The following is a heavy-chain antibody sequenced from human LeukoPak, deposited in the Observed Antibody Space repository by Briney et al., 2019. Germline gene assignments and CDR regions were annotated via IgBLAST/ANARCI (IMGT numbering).Heavy chain of an antibody. D-gene: IGHD5-18*01. CDR3: ASSGGQLWLPPAPPAN. J-gene: IGHJ4*02. Sequence: SETLSLTCAVYGGSFSGYYWSWIRQPPGKGLEWIGEINHSGSTNCNPSLKSRVTISVDTSKNQFSLKLSSVTAADTAAYYCASSGGQLWLPPAPPANWGQGTLVTVSS. V-gene: IGHV4-34*01. CDR1: GGSFSGYY. CDR2: INHSGST.